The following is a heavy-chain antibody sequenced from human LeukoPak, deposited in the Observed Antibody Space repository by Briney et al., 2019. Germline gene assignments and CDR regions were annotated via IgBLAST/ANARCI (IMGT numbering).Heavy chain of an antibody. D-gene: IGHD2-15*01. CDR2: INPNSGGT. CDR1: GYTFTGYY. J-gene: IGHJ4*02. V-gene: IGHV1-2*06. Sequence: ASVKVSCKASGYTFTGYYMHWVRQAPGHGLEWMGRINPNSGGTNYPQKFQGRVTMTRDTSISTAYMELSRLRSDAAAVYFCARGEGYCRGGRCYIFDYWGQGTLVTVSS. CDR3: ARGEGYCRGGRCYIFDY.